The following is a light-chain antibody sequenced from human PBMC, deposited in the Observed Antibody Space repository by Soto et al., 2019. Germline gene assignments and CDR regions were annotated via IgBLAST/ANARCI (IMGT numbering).Light chain of an antibody. Sequence: EIVMTQSPATLSVSPGERATLSCRASQSVSSNLAWYQQKPGQAPRLLIYGASTRATGIPARFSGSGSGIEFTLTISSLQSEDFAVYYCQQYNNWPPGRTFGQGTKVEIK. CDR2: GAS. CDR3: QQYNNWPPGRT. CDR1: QSVSSN. J-gene: IGKJ1*01. V-gene: IGKV3-15*01.